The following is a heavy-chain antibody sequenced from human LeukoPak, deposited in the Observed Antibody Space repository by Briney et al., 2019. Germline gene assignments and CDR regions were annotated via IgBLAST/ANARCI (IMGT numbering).Heavy chain of an antibody. D-gene: IGHD2-2*01. CDR1: GFTFSSYS. Sequence: GGSLRLSCAASGFTFSSYSMNWVRQAPGKGLEWVSSISSSSSYIYYADSVKGRFTISRDNAKNSLYLQMNSLRAEDTAVYYCARRRPVVVPAANDAFDIWGQGTMVTVSS. V-gene: IGHV3-21*01. CDR3: ARRRPVVVPAANDAFDI. CDR2: ISSSSSYI. J-gene: IGHJ3*02.